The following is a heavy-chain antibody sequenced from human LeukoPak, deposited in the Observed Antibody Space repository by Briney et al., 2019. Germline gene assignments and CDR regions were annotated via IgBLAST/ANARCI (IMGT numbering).Heavy chain of an antibody. D-gene: IGHD1-26*01. CDR3: ARDNSVGDYAWWFDP. J-gene: IGHJ5*02. CDR1: GYTFTNYY. Sequence: ASVKISCKASGYTFTNYYMHWVRQAPGQGLEWLGLITPSGGSTWYAQKFQGRATMTRDMSTSTDYMELSSLRSEDTAVYYCARDNSVGDYAWWFDPWGQGTLVTVSS. V-gene: IGHV1-46*01. CDR2: ITPSGGST.